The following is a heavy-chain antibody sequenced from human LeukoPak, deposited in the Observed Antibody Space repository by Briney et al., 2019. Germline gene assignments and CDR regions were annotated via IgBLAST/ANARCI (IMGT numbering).Heavy chain of an antibody. CDR3: ARNAAVASSRSWFDP. CDR2: AYYSGST. J-gene: IGHJ5*02. D-gene: IGHD6-19*01. V-gene: IGHV4-59*08. Sequence: SETLSLTCTVSGGSISNYYWSWIRQPPGKGLEWIGYAYYSGSTNYNPSLESRVTMSVDTSKNKFTLKLSSVTAADTAVYYCARNAAVASSRSWFDPWGQGSLVTVSS. CDR1: GGSISNYY.